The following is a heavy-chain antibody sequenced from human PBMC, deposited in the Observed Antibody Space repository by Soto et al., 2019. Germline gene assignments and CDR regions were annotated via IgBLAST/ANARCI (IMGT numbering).Heavy chain of an antibody. V-gene: IGHV3-15*07. CDR2: IKSKTDGGTT. Sequence: EVQLVESGGGLVKPGGSLRLSCAASGFTFSNAWMNWVRQAPGKGLEWVGRIKSKTDGGTTDYAAPVKGRFTISRDDSKNTLYLQMNSLTTEDTAVYYCTTGWLLLGAFDIWGQGTMVTVSS. CDR3: TTGWLLLGAFDI. CDR1: GFTFSNAW. D-gene: IGHD3-22*01. J-gene: IGHJ3*02.